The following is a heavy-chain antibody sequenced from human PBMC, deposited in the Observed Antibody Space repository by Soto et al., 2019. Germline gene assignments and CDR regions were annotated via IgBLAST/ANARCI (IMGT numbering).Heavy chain of an antibody. CDR1: GGSISSGGYY. CDR3: ARERVDRFVYYYGMDA. D-gene: IGHD3-22*01. Sequence: QVQLQESGPGLVKPSQTLSLTCTVSGGSISSGGYYWSWIRQHPGKGLEWIGYIYYSGSTYYNPSLKSRVTISVDTSKNQFSLKLSSVTAADTAVYYCARERVDRFVYYYGMDAWGQGTTVTVSS. CDR2: IYYSGST. V-gene: IGHV4-31*03. J-gene: IGHJ6*02.